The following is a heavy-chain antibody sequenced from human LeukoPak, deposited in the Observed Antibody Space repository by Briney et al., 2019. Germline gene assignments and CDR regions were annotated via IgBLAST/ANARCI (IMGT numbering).Heavy chain of an antibody. V-gene: IGHV3-11*04. CDR2: ITNIDSTI. Sequence: LSLTCAVYGGSFSGYYWSWIRQAPGKGLEWVSYITNIDSTIYYADSVQGRFTISRDNTKNSLYLQMNSLRAEDTAVYYCARRAAGTHFDYWGLGTLVTVSS. D-gene: IGHD1-1*01. J-gene: IGHJ4*02. CDR3: ARRAAGTHFDY. CDR1: GGSFSGYY.